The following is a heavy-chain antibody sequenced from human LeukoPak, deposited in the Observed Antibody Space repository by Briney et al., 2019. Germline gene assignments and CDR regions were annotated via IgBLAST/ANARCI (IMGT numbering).Heavy chain of an antibody. D-gene: IGHD2-2*01. Sequence: ASVKVSCKASGYTFTSYDINWVRQATGQGLEWMGWMNPNSGNTGYAQKFQGRVTMTRDTSISTAYMELSSLRSEDTAVYYCARFNSYCSSTSCEMPQEGEIDAFDIWGQGTMVTVSS. V-gene: IGHV1-8*02. CDR1: GYTFTSYD. CDR3: ARFNSYCSSTSCEMPQEGEIDAFDI. CDR2: MNPNSGNT. J-gene: IGHJ3*02.